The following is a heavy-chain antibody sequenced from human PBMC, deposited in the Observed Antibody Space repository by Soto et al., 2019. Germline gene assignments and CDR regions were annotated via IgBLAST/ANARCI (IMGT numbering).Heavy chain of an antibody. CDR3: ARGISTTRYYYYYGMDV. Sequence: ASVKASCKASGYTLTSYYLHWVRQAPGQGPEWMGIIDPSGGITNDAQKFQDRVTMTSDTPTSTVYMELSSLRSEDTAVYYCARGISTTRYYYYYGMDVWGQGTTVTVSS. D-gene: IGHD2-2*01. CDR2: IDPSGGIT. CDR1: GYTLTSYY. J-gene: IGHJ6*02. V-gene: IGHV1-46*01.